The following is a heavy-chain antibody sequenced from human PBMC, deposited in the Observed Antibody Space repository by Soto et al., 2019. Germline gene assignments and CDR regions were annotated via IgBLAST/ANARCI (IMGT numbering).Heavy chain of an antibody. CDR1: GYYFATFW. V-gene: IGHV5-51*01. J-gene: IGHJ5*02. CDR2: IYPDDSDV. CDR3: ARHRNAGWFDH. Sequence: ESRKMSCKASGYYFATFWIVWVRQVPGKGLEWMGVIYPDDSDVTYSPPFQGQVTISADKSTTTAYLHWIDLRASDTAIYYCARHRNAGWFDHWGQGTPVTVSS.